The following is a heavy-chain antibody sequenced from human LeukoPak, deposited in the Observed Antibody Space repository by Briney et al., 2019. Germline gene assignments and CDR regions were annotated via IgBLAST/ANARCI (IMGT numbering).Heavy chain of an antibody. CDR3: AREGYSSSSGFDY. D-gene: IGHD6-6*01. CDR2: INPNSGGT. J-gene: IGHJ4*02. CDR1: GYTFTGYY. Sequence: AASVKVSCKASGYTFTGYYMHWVRQAPGQGLEWMGWINPNSGGTNYAQKFQGRVTMTRDTSISTAYMELSRLRSDDTAVYYCAREGYSSSSGFDYWGQGTLVTVSS. V-gene: IGHV1-2*02.